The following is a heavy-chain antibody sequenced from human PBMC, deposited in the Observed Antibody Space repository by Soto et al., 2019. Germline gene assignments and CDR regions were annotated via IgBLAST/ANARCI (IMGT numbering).Heavy chain of an antibody. Sequence: ASETLSLTCTVSGGSISSGGYYWSWIRQHPGKGLEWIGYIYYSGSTYYNPSLKSRVTISVDTSKNQFSLKLSSVTAADTAVYYCARNLVGYDFWSGHKAPYYFDYWGQGTLVTVSS. CDR1: GGSISSGGYY. V-gene: IGHV4-31*03. CDR3: ARNLVGYDFWSGHKAPYYFDY. CDR2: IYYSGST. D-gene: IGHD3-3*01. J-gene: IGHJ4*02.